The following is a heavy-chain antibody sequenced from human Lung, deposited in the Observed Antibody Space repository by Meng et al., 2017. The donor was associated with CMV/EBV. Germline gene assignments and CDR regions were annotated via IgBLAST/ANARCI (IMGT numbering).Heavy chain of an antibody. D-gene: IGHD3-16*01. Sequence: SCAVSGFTVSSNYMNWVRQAPGKGLEWVSIIYGGTGTYYADSVKGRFSISRDNSKNTVYLQMDSLSPEDTAVYYCARAGAFPQYFDYWGQGAVVTGSS. CDR1: GFTVSSNY. CDR2: IYGGTGT. V-gene: IGHV3-53*01. J-gene: IGHJ4*02. CDR3: ARAGAFPQYFDY.